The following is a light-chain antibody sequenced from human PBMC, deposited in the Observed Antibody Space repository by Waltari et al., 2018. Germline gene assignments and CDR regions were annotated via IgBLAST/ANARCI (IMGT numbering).Light chain of an antibody. J-gene: IGKJ1*01. V-gene: IGKV2-30*01. CDR2: KVS. CDR1: QGRVYSAGNTY. Sequence: DVVMIQSPLSLPVTLGQPASISCRSSQGRVYSAGNTYLNWFQQRPGQSPRRLIYKVSNRDSGVPDRFSGSGSGTDFTLKISRVEAEDVGVYYCMQGTHWPWTFGQGTKVEIK. CDR3: MQGTHWPWT.